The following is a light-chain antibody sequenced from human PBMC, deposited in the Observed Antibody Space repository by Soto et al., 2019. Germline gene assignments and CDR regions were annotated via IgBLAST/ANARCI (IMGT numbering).Light chain of an antibody. CDR1: SSDVGGYNF. Sequence: QSVLTQPASVSGSPGQSITISCTGISSDVGGYNFVSWYQQHPGKAPKLMIYDVSYRPSGVSNRFSGSKSGNTASLTISGLQAEDEADYYCSSYTSSSTVFGGGTKVTVL. J-gene: IGLJ2*01. CDR2: DVS. V-gene: IGLV2-14*01. CDR3: SSYTSSSTV.